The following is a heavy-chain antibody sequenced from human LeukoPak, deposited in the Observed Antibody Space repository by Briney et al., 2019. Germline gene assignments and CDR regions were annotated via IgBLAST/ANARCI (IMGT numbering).Heavy chain of an antibody. Sequence: TGGSLRLSRAASGFTFSSYWMSWVRQAPGKGLEWVANIKQDGSEKYYVDSVKGRFTISRDNAKNSLYLQMNSLRAEDTAVYYCARVPYNAYSSSWYYYYYGMDVWGQGTTVTVSS. V-gene: IGHV3-7*01. CDR3: ARVPYNAYSSSWYYYYYGMDV. J-gene: IGHJ6*02. CDR1: GFTFSSYW. CDR2: IKQDGSEK. D-gene: IGHD6-13*01.